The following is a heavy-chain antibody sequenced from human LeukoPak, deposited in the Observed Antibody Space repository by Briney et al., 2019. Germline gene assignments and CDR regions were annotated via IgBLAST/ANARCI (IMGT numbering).Heavy chain of an antibody. J-gene: IGHJ4*02. V-gene: IGHV3-72*01. D-gene: IGHD1-26*01. CDR1: GFTFSDHY. CDR2: SRNKANSYTT. Sequence: GGSLRLSCAASGFTFSDHYMDWVRQTPGKGLEWVGRSRNKANSYTTEYAASVKGRFIISRDDSKNSLFLQMNSLKTDDTAVYYCTRASLSGSYFFYWGQGALVTVSS. CDR3: TRASLSGSYFFY.